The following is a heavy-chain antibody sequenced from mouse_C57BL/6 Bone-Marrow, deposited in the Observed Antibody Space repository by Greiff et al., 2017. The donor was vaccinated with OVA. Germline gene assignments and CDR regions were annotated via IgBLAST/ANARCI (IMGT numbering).Heavy chain of an antibody. Sequence: VQLQQSGAELVRPGASVKLSCTASGFNIKDDYMHWVKQRPEQGLEWIGWIDPENGDTEYASKFQGKATITADTSSNTAYLQLSSLTSEDTAVYYCTTGGLLQDWGQGTLVTVSA. CDR3: TTGGLLQD. D-gene: IGHD2-3*01. CDR1: GFNIKDDY. V-gene: IGHV14-4*01. J-gene: IGHJ3*01. CDR2: IDPENGDT.